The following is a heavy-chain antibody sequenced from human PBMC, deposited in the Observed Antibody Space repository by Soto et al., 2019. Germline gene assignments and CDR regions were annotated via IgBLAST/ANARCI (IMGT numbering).Heavy chain of an antibody. D-gene: IGHD5-18*01. CDR2: IVPIFGTA. CDR1: GGTFSSYA. Sequence: ASVKVSCKASGGTFSSYAISWVRQAPGQGLEWMGGIVPIFGTANYAQKFQGRVTITADKSTSTAYMELSSLRSEDTAVYYCARGSLGLTAMATQADDAFEIWGQGTMVTVSS. V-gene: IGHV1-69*06. J-gene: IGHJ3*02. CDR3: ARGSLGLTAMATQADDAFEI.